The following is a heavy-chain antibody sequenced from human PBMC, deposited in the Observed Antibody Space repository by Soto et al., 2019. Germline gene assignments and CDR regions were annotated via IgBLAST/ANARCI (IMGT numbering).Heavy chain of an antibody. CDR2: IYYSGST. J-gene: IGHJ5*02. Sequence: SETLSLTWTVSGGSLSSSSYYRGWIRQPPGKGLEWIGSIYYSGSTYYNPSLKSRVTISVDTSKNQFSLKLSSVTAADTAVYYCARDFWSGGNWFDPWGQGTLVTVSS. D-gene: IGHD3-3*01. CDR1: GGSLSSSSYY. V-gene: IGHV4-39*02. CDR3: ARDFWSGGNWFDP.